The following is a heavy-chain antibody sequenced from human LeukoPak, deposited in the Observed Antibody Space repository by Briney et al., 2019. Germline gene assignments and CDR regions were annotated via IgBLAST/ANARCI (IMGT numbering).Heavy chain of an antibody. CDR3: VRDADWSFDY. D-gene: IGHD3-9*01. Sequence: GSLRLSFVRSGFNFTINGMHWVGQAPGRGLEWVTFIRNDGSDKYYADSVKGRITISREEYKKMLYVQMNSLRVEDTALYYCVRDADWSFDYWGQGTLVTVSS. J-gene: IGHJ4*02. CDR1: GFNFTING. V-gene: IGHV3-30*19. CDR2: IRNDGSDK.